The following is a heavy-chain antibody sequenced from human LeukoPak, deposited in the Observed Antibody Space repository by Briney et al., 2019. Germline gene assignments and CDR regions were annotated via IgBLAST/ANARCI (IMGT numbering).Heavy chain of an antibody. Sequence: PGGSLRLSCAASGFTFSSYSMNWVRQAPGKGLEWVSSISSSSRNIYYADSVKGRFTISRDNAKNSLYLQMNSLRAEDTAVYYCARVNGDYDYYFDYWGQGTLVTVSS. CDR3: ARVNGDYDYYFDY. CDR2: ISSSSRNI. V-gene: IGHV3-21*01. D-gene: IGHD4-17*01. CDR1: GFTFSSYS. J-gene: IGHJ4*02.